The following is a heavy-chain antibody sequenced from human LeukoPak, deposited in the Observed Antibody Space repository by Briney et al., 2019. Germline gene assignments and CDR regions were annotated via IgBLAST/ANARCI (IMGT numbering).Heavy chain of an antibody. D-gene: IGHD6-19*01. Sequence: GGSLRLSCAASGFTFSSYAMSWVRQAPGKGLEWVSAISGSGGSTYYADSVKGRFTISRDNSKNTLYLQMNSLRAVDTAVYYCARGRAVAGPEDYWGQGTLVTVSS. V-gene: IGHV3-23*01. J-gene: IGHJ4*02. CDR3: ARGRAVAGPEDY. CDR2: ISGSGGST. CDR1: GFTFSSYA.